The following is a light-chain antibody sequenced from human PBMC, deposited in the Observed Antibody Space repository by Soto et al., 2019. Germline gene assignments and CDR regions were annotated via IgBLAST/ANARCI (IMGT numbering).Light chain of an antibody. CDR3: QYRGIWPPGAT. Sequence: EIVLTQSPVTLSLSPGERATLSCRASQSINNYLAWSQQKPVQPPRLLIYDASNRATAIPVRFSGSGSGTGFTLTISSLESEDSAVYYCQYRGIWPPGATFGGGTKVEIK. CDR2: DAS. V-gene: IGKV3-11*01. J-gene: IGKJ4*01. CDR1: QSINNY.